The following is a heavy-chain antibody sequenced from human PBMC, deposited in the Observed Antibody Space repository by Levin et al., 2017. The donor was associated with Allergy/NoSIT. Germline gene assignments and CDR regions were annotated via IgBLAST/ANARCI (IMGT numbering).Heavy chain of an antibody. CDR3: AKDVAVAGTITLPGY. Sequence: SGGSLRLSCAASGFTFDDYAMHWVRQAPGKGLEWVSGISWNSGSIGYADSVKGRFTISRDNAKNSLYLQMNSLRAEDTALYYCAKDVAVAGTITLPGYWGQGTLVTVSS. V-gene: IGHV3-9*01. CDR2: ISWNSGSI. D-gene: IGHD6-19*01. J-gene: IGHJ4*02. CDR1: GFTFDDYA.